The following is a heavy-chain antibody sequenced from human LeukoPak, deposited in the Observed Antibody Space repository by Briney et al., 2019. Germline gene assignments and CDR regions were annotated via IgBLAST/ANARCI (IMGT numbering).Heavy chain of an antibody. V-gene: IGHV4-39*07. CDR2: IYYSGST. J-gene: IGHJ3*02. Sequence: SETLSLTCTVSGGSISSSSYYWGWIRQPPGKGLEWIGSIYYSGSTYYNPSLKSRVTISVDTSKNQFSLKLSSVTAADTAVYYCARMNRSGYIVVAFDIWGQGTMVTVSS. CDR3: ARMNRSGYIVVAFDI. CDR1: GGSISSSSYY. D-gene: IGHD3-3*01.